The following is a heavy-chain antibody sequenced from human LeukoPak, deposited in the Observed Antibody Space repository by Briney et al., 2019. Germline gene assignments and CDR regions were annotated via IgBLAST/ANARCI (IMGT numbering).Heavy chain of an antibody. J-gene: IGHJ4*02. V-gene: IGHV3-48*01. CDR1: GFTFSSYS. D-gene: IGHD6-13*01. CDR2: ISSSSSTI. Sequence: GGSLRLSCAASGFTFSSYSMNWVRQAPGKGLEWVSYISSSSSTIYYADSVKGRFTISRDNAKNSLYLQMNSLRAEDTAVYYCARFGSSWYYGFDYWGQGTLVTVSS. CDR3: ARFGSSWYYGFDY.